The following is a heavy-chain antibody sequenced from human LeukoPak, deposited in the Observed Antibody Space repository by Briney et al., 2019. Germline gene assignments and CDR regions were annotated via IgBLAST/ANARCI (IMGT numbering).Heavy chain of an antibody. V-gene: IGHV3-30*18. CDR1: GFTFSSYG. D-gene: IGHD3-10*01. J-gene: IGHJ4*02. CDR3: AKDGGHYYGSGSYSLDY. CDR2: ISYDGSNK. Sequence: PGGSLRLSCAASGFTFSSYGMPWVRQAPGKGLEWVAVISYDGSNKYYADSVKGRFTISRDNSKNTLYLQMNSLRAEDTAVYYCAKDGGHYYGSGSYSLDYWGQGTLVTVSS.